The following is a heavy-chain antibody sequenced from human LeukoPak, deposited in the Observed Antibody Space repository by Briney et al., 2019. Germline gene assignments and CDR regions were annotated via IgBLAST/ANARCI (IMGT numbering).Heavy chain of an antibody. Sequence: GGSLRLSCAASGFTFSSYSMNWVRQAPGKGLEWVSYISSSSSTIYYADSVKGRFTISRDNAKNSLYLQMNSLRAEDTAVYYCARGQLVRTSPFDYRGQGTLVTVSS. CDR1: GFTFSSYS. V-gene: IGHV3-48*01. D-gene: IGHD6-13*01. J-gene: IGHJ4*02. CDR2: ISSSSSTI. CDR3: ARGQLVRTSPFDY.